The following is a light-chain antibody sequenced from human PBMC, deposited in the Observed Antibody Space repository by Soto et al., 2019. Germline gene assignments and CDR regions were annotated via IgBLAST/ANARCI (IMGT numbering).Light chain of an antibody. CDR1: QSVSNN. V-gene: IGKV3-15*01. CDR2: FAS. Sequence: EIVMTQSPATLSVSPGERATLSCRASQSVSNNLAWYQQKPGQAPRLLIYFASTRATGIPARFSGSGSGTQFSLTITSLQSGDVAVYYCQHYDEWPLTFGGGTKVETK. J-gene: IGKJ4*01. CDR3: QHYDEWPLT.